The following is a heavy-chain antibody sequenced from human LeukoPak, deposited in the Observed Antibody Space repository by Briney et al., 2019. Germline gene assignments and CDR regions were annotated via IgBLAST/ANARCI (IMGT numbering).Heavy chain of an antibody. Sequence: PGGSLRLSCAASGFTFSSYAMTWVRQAPGKGLEWVSAMTSGGGTYYADSVKGRFTVSRDNSKNTVCLQMNSLRAEDTAVYYCAKDLTRSSGGFDYWGQGTLVTVSS. CDR2: MTSGGGT. CDR3: AKDLTRSSGGFDY. D-gene: IGHD6-6*01. V-gene: IGHV3-23*01. CDR1: GFTFSSYA. J-gene: IGHJ4*02.